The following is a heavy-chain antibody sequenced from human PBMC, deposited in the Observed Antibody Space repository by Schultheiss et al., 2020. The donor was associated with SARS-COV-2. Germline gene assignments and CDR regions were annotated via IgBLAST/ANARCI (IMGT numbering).Heavy chain of an antibody. D-gene: IGHD6-19*01. CDR1: GFTFSDYY. CDR3: ARDFPGIAVAGNHYMDV. J-gene: IGHJ6*03. CDR2: IYSGGST. V-gene: IGHV3-53*04. Sequence: GGSLRLSCAASGFTFSDYYMSWVRQAPGKGLEWVSVIYSGGSTYYADSVKGRFTISRHNSKNTLYLQMNSLRAEDTAVYYCARDFPGIAVAGNHYMDVWGKGTTVTVSS.